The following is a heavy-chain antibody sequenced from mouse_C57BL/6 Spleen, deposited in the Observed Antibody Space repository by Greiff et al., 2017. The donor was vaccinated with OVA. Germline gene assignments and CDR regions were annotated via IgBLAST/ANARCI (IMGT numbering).Heavy chain of an antibody. CDR3: TTFYYGSSYGGEDYFDY. V-gene: IGHV14-1*01. D-gene: IGHD1-1*01. CDR1: GFNIKDYH. Sequence: VQLQQSGAELVRPGASVKLSCTASGFNIKDYHMHWVKQRPEQGLEWIGRIDPEDGDTEYAPKFQGKATMTADTSSNTAYLQLSSLTSEDTAVYYCTTFYYGSSYGGEDYFDYWGQGTTLTVSS. CDR2: IDPEDGDT. J-gene: IGHJ2*01.